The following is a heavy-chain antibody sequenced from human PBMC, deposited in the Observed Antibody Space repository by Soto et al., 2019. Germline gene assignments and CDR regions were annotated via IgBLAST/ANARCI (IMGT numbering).Heavy chain of an antibody. D-gene: IGHD6-13*01. J-gene: IGHJ6*02. CDR2: IWYDGSNK. V-gene: IGHV3-33*01. CDR3: ARDLAAAGTRGGYYYYGMDV. Sequence: PGGSPRLSCAASGFSFSSYGMYWVRQAPGKGLEWVAVIWYDGSNKDYADSVKGRFTISRDNSKNTLYLQMNSLRAEDTAVYYCARDLAAAGTRGGYYYYGMDVWGQGTTVTV. CDR1: GFSFSSYG.